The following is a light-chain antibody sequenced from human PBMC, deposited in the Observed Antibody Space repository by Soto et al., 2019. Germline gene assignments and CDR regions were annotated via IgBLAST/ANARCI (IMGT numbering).Light chain of an antibody. V-gene: IGKV3-20*01. J-gene: IGKJ1*01. Sequence: EIVLAQSPGTLSLSPGERATLSCRASQSVTNSFLAWYQQKPGQAPRLLIYGASRRATGIPDRFTGSGSGTDFTVTISRLEPEDIAVYYCQQYVSSPWAFGQGTKVDIK. CDR2: GAS. CDR1: QSVTNSF. CDR3: QQYVSSPWA.